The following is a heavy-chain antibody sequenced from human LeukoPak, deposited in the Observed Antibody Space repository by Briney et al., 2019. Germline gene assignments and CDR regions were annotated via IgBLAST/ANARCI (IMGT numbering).Heavy chain of an antibody. CDR3: ARGRKAGAFDI. CDR1: GGSFSGYY. CDR2: INHSGST. V-gene: IGHV4-34*01. J-gene: IGHJ3*02. D-gene: IGHD1-14*01. Sequence: PSETLSLTCAVYGGSFSGYYWSWIRQPPGKGQEWIGEINHSGSTNYNPSLKSRVTISVDTSKNQFSLKLSSVTAADTAVYYCARGRKAGAFDIWGQGTMVTVSS.